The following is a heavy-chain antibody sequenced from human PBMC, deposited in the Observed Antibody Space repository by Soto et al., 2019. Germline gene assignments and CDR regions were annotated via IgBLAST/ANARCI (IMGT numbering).Heavy chain of an antibody. CDR1: GYSFTSYG. Sequence: GESLKISCKGPGYSFTSYGIGLVRQIAGKGLEWMGIIYPGDSDTRYSPSFQGQVTISADKSISTAYLQWSSLKASDTAMYYCARLSSSSLYYYGMDVWGQGTTVTVSS. CDR2: IYPGDSDT. J-gene: IGHJ6*02. D-gene: IGHD6-6*01. CDR3: ARLSSSSLYYYGMDV. V-gene: IGHV5-51*01.